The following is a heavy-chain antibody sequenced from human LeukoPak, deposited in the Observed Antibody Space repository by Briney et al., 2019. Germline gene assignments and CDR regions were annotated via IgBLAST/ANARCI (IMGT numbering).Heavy chain of an antibody. Sequence: GESLQTSCQTSGYDFRTYWIGWVRQMPGKALEWMGNIYPDDSDTKYGPSFQRQVTISADKSIRTTYLQWTNVTASDTAMYYCARSVAAPLAEYFQVWGQAPLTTFSA. CDR2: IYPDDSDT. CDR3: ARSVAAPLAEYFQV. J-gene: IGHJ1*01. CDR1: GYDFRTYW. V-gene: IGHV5-51*01. D-gene: IGHD6-19*01.